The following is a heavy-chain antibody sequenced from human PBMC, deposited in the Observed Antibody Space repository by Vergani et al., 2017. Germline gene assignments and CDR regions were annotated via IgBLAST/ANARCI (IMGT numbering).Heavy chain of an antibody. J-gene: IGHJ3*02. V-gene: IGHV3-48*02. CDR2: ISSSSSTI. CDR1: GFTFSSYS. Sequence: EVQLVESGGGLVQPGGSLRLSCAASGFTFSSYSMNWVRQAPGKGLEWVSYISSSSSTIYYADSVKGRFTISRDNAKNSLYLQMNSLRDEDTAVYYRASGYGGNSKGGAFDIWGQGTMVTVSS. CDR3: ASGYGGNSKGGAFDI. D-gene: IGHD4-23*01.